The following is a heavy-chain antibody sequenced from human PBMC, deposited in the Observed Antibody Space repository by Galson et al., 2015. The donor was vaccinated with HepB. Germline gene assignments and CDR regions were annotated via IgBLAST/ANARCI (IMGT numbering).Heavy chain of an antibody. J-gene: IGHJ5*02. CDR1: GGTFSSYA. Sequence: SVKVSCKASGGTFSSYAISWVRQAPGQGLEWMGGIIPIFGTANYAQKFQGRVTITADESTSTAYMELSSLRSEDTAAYYCARDGGGRSSTRLAENWFDPWGQGTLVTVSS. D-gene: IGHD2-2*01. CDR3: ARDGGGRSSTRLAENWFDP. V-gene: IGHV1-69*13. CDR2: IIPIFGTA.